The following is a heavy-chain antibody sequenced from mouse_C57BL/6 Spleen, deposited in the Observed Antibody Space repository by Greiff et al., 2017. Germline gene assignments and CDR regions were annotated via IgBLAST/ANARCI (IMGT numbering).Heavy chain of an antibody. J-gene: IGHJ2*01. D-gene: IGHD2-4*01. CDR2: ISSGGSYT. CDR1: GFTFSSYG. CDR3: ARHYYDSPYFDY. V-gene: IGHV5-6*01. Sequence: VQLKESGGDLVKPGGSLKLSCAASGFTFSSYGMSWVRQTPDKRLEWVATISSGGSYTYYPDSVKGRFTISRDNAKNTLYLQMSSLKSEDTAMYYCARHYYDSPYFDYWGQGTTLTVSS.